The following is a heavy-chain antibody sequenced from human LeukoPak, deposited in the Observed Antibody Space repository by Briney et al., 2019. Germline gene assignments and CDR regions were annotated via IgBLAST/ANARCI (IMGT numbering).Heavy chain of an antibody. Sequence: KTGGSLRLSCGASGFTFSRYSMNWVRQAPGKGLEWVSSISSSGSYIYYADSVKGRFTISRDNAKNSLYLQMNSLRAGDTAVYYCASRNQYCGGDCFWAFDIWGQGTMVTVSS. D-gene: IGHD2-21*02. J-gene: IGHJ3*02. CDR3: ASRNQYCGGDCFWAFDI. V-gene: IGHV3-21*01. CDR1: GFTFSRYS. CDR2: ISSSGSYI.